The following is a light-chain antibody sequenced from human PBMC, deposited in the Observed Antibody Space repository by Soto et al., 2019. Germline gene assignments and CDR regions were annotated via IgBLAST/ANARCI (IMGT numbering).Light chain of an antibody. J-gene: IGKJ4*01. CDR2: AAS. CDR1: QDISSY. Sequence: DIQLTQSPSFLSASVGDRVTITCRTSQDISSYLAWYQQKPGKAPQLVISAASTLQSGVPSRFSGSGSGTEFTLTISSLQPEDFATYYCQQLKSYPLSFGGGTKVEI. CDR3: QQLKSYPLS. V-gene: IGKV1-9*01.